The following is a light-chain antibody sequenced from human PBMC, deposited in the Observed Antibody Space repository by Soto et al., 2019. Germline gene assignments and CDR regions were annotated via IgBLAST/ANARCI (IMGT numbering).Light chain of an antibody. CDR1: QDIHIY. J-gene: IGKJ5*01. V-gene: IGKV1-8*01. Sequence: AIRMTQSPPSMSTSTGDGVNISCRASQDIHIYLAWYQQKPGGAPKLLIYAASTLQSGVPSRFSGSGSGTEFTLTISSLQPDDFATYYCQQYNTYSTFGQGTRLEIK. CDR3: QQYNTYST. CDR2: AAS.